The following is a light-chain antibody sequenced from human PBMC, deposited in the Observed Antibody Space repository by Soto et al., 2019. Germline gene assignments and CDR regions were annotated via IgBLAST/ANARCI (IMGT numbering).Light chain of an antibody. CDR1: QSISSN. V-gene: IGKV3-20*01. CDR2: GAS. Sequence: EIVFTHSPATLSVSPVERATLSCRASQSISSNLAWYQQKLGQAPRLLIYGASSRTTGIPDRFSGSGSATDFTLTISRLETEDFAVYYCQHYGRSPTFGQGTRLEIK. CDR3: QHYGRSPT. J-gene: IGKJ5*01.